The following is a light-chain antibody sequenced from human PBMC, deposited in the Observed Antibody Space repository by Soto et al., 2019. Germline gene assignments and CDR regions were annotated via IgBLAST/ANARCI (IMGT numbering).Light chain of an antibody. Sequence: QSVLTQPPSASGSLGQSVTISCTGTSSDIGTYDYASWYQQHPGRAPKLIIFEVSKRPSGVPDRFSGSKSGNTASLIVSGLQPDDEAEYHCTSYTGDDFTFVFGTGTKV. CDR3: TSYTGDDFTFV. J-gene: IGLJ1*01. CDR1: SSDIGTYDY. V-gene: IGLV2-8*01. CDR2: EVS.